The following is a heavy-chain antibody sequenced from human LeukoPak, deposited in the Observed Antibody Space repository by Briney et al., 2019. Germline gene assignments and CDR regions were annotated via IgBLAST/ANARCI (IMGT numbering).Heavy chain of an antibody. Sequence: ASVKVSCKTSGYTFTTYPMHWVRQAPGQKLEWMGWINAGNGDTKYSQKFQGRVTITRDTSASTAYMELGSLRSEDTAVYYCARDRDRFTIFGAPIARFYYDMDVWGQGTTVTVSS. J-gene: IGHJ6*02. D-gene: IGHD3-3*01. CDR2: INAGNGDT. CDR3: ARDRDRFTIFGAPIARFYYDMDV. V-gene: IGHV1-3*01. CDR1: GYTFTTYP.